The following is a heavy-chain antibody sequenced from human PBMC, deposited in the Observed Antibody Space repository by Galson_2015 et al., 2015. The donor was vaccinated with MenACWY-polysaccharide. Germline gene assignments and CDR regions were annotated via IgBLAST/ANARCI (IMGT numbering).Heavy chain of an antibody. CDR2: MYYSGST. D-gene: IGHD5-18*01. Sequence: TLFLTCTVSGGSISSGGYYWSWIRQHPGKGLEWIGYMYYSGSTYYNPSLQSRVTISVDTSKNQFSLKLNSVTAADTAVYYCARRIPLWYQFDPWGQGTLVTVSS. CDR3: ARRIPLWYQFDP. CDR1: GGSISSGGYY. J-gene: IGHJ5*02. V-gene: IGHV4-31*03.